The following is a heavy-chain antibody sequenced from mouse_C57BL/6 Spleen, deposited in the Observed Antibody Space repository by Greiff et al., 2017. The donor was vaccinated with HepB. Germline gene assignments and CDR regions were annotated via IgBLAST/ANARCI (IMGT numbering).Heavy chain of an antibody. CDR2: INPSSGYT. V-gene: IGHV1-4*01. D-gene: IGHD3-2*02. CDR3: AQTAQATGAVDY. Sequence: QVQLQHSGAELARPGASVKMSCKASGYTFTSYTMHWVKQRPGQGLEWIGYINPSSGYTKYNQKFKDKATLTADKSSSTAYMQLSSLTSEDSAVYYCAQTAQATGAVDYWGQGTSVTVSS. J-gene: IGHJ4*01. CDR1: GYTFTSYT.